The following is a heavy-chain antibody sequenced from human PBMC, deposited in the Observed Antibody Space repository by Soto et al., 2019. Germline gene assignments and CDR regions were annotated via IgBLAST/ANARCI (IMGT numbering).Heavy chain of an antibody. J-gene: IGHJ6*02. CDR1: GFTFSSYG. CDR2: ISYDGSNK. Sequence: GGSLRLSCAASGFTFSSYGMHWVRQAPGKGLEWVAVISYDGSNKYYADSVKGRFTISRDNSKNTPYLQMNSLRAEDTAVYYCAKGIAVAGSYYYYYGMDVWGQGTTVTVSS. CDR3: AKGIAVAGSYYYYYGMDV. V-gene: IGHV3-30*18. D-gene: IGHD6-19*01.